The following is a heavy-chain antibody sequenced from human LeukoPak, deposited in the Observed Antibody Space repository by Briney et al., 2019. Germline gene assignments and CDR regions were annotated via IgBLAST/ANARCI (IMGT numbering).Heavy chain of an antibody. V-gene: IGHV3-30*03. CDR2: ISYDGSNK. CDR3: ATAPFLRGY. D-gene: IGHD3-10*01. CDR1: GFTFSSYS. Sequence: GGFLRLSCAASGFTFSSYSMNWVRQAPGKGLEWVAVISYDGSNKYYADSVKGRFTISRDNSKNTLYLQMNSLRAEDTAVYYCATAPFLRGYWGQGTLVTVSS. J-gene: IGHJ4*02.